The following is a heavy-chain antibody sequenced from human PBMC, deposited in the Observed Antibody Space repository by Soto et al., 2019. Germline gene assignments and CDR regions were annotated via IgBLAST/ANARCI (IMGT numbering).Heavy chain of an antibody. D-gene: IGHD6-13*01. CDR3: ARLSSRRRARSFDP. Sequence: SEDRRLRWAGSGGILRGDQWSVFRHPPGKGLEWIGEINHSGSTNYNPSLKSRVTISVDTSKNQFSLKLSSVTAADTAVYYCARLSSRRRARSFDPWGPRTLVT. V-gene: IGHV4-34*01. CDR2: INHSGST. CDR1: GGILRGDQ. J-gene: IGHJ5*02.